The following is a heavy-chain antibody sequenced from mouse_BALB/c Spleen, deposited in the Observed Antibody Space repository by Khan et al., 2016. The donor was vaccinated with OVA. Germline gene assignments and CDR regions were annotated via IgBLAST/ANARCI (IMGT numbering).Heavy chain of an antibody. J-gene: IGHJ3*01. D-gene: IGHD1-1*01. CDR3: ARSGYGSFAY. Sequence: VQLKEAGPELVKPGASVKISCKASGYTFTDYNMDWVKQSHGKSIEWVGYIFPNSGGSGYNQKSKTKATLTVDSSSSTAYMELRSLTSEDSAVYYCARSGYGSFAYWGQGTLVTVSA. CDR1: GYTFTDYN. V-gene: IGHV1S29*02. CDR2: IFPNSGGS.